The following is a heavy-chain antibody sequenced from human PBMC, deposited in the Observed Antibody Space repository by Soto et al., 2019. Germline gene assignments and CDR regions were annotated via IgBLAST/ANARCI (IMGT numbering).Heavy chain of an antibody. D-gene: IGHD6-25*01. J-gene: IGHJ5*02. Sequence: PSETLSLTCAVYGGSFSDYFWSWIRQPPGKGLEWIGEINHSGTTYYNPSLESRVTMSVDRSKKQFSLQLTSVTAAATAVYYCARLGIAAPPDTNWFDPWGQGTLVTVS. V-gene: IGHV4-34*01. CDR1: GGSFSDYF. CDR2: INHSGTT. CDR3: ARLGIAAPPDTNWFDP.